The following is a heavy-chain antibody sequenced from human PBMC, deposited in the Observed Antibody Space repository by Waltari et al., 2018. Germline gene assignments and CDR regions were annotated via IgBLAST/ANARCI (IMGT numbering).Heavy chain of an antibody. CDR1: GFTFSNYG. Sequence: QVQLVESGGGVVQPGRSLRLSCAASGFTFSNYGMHWVRQAPGKGLEWVVVIWYDGSNKYYAESVKGRFTISRDNSKNMLYLQMNSLRVDDTAMYYCANNFDYWGQGTLVTVSS. J-gene: IGHJ4*02. CDR2: IWYDGSNK. V-gene: IGHV3-33*08. CDR3: ANNFDY.